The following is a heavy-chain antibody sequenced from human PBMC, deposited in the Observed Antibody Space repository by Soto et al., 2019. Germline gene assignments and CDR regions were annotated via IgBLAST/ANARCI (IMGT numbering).Heavy chain of an antibody. CDR1: GYTFNSYG. Sequence: ASVKVSCKASGYTFNSYGITWVRQALGQGLEWLGWSSPYNGNTHYVQKFQGRVTMTTDTYTSTAYMELRSLRSDDTAVYYCARGGLRYCTVHRCPQNWFAFWG. CDR3: ARGGLRYCTVHRCPQNWFAF. D-gene: IGHD2-8*02. V-gene: IGHV1-18*01. J-gene: IGHJ5*01. CDR2: SSPYNGNT.